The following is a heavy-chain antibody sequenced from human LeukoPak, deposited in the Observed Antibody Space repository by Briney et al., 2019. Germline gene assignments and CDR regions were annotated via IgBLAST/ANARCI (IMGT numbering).Heavy chain of an antibody. J-gene: IGHJ4*02. V-gene: IGHV3-7*03. CDR1: GFTFSSYW. CDR3: ARDRGYCSGGSCYRYFDY. D-gene: IGHD2-15*01. CDR2: RKQDGSEK. Sequence: GGSLRLSCAASGFTFSSYWMSWVRQAPGKGLEWVANRKQDGSEKYYVDSVKGRFTISRDNAKNSLYLQMNSLRAEDTAVYYCARDRGYCSGGSCYRYFDYWGQGTLVTVSS.